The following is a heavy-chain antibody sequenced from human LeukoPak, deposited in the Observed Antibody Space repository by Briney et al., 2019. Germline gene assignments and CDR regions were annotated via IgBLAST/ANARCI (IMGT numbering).Heavy chain of an antibody. V-gene: IGHV4-31*03. CDR3: AGGGYYYGSGRLSYYYYYMDV. Sequence: PSQTLSLTCTVSGGSISSGGNYWSWIRQHPGKGLEWIGYIYYSGSTYYNPSLKSRVTISVDTSKNQFSLKLSSVTAADTAVYYCAGGGYYYGSGRLSYYYYYMDVWGKGTTVTVSS. CDR1: GGSISSGGNY. D-gene: IGHD3-10*01. J-gene: IGHJ6*03. CDR2: IYYSGST.